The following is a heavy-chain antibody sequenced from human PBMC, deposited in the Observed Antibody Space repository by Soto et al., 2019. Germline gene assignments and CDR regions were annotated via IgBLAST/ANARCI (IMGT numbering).Heavy chain of an antibody. CDR2: VHHSGTT. V-gene: IGHV4-34*01. CDR1: GGSFNSYY. J-gene: IGHJ4*02. CDR3: ARGYASGYGFDS. D-gene: IGHD3-22*01. Sequence: SETLSLTCAVSGGSFNSYYWSWVRQSPGKGLEWIGEVHHSGTTKYNPSLETRFTISVDTSKNQVYLRLTSVTAADRAVYYCARGYASGYGFDSWGPLTLVTVSS.